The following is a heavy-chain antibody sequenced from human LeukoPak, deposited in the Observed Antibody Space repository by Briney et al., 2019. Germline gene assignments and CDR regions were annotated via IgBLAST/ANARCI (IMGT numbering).Heavy chain of an antibody. CDR2: ISGGGGST. D-gene: IGHD5-12*01. V-gene: IGHV3-23*01. CDR3: AKDGRLRPIDY. CDR1: GLTFSRYA. Sequence: PARSLRLSCADSGLTFSRYAMSWVRQAPGKGLERVSVISGGGGSTYYADSVKGRFTISRDNSKNTLYLQMNSLRAEDTAVYYCAKDGRLRPIDYWGQGTLVTVSS. J-gene: IGHJ4*02.